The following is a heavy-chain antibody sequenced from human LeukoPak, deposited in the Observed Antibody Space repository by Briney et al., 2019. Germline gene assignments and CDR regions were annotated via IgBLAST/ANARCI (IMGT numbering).Heavy chain of an antibody. V-gene: IGHV1-18*01. CDR1: GYTFTNYG. CDR2: ISAKNGNT. CDR3: ARDTEWEKNPDYFDY. D-gene: IGHD1-26*01. Sequence: GASVKVSCKASGYTFTNYGTSWVRQAPGQGLEWMGWISAKNGNTNYAQNIQGRVTMTTDTSTSTAYMELRSLRSDDTAVYYCARDTEWEKNPDYFDYWGQGTLVTVSS. J-gene: IGHJ4*02.